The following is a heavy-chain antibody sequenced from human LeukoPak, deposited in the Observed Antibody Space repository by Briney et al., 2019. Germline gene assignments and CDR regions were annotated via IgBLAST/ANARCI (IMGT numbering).Heavy chain of an antibody. D-gene: IGHD2-21*01. CDR2: IYHSGST. CDR3: ARVGYYPDYYMDV. Sequence: PSETLSLTCTVSGYSISSGYYWGWIRQPPGKGLEWIGSIYHSGSTNYNPSLKSRVTISVDTSKNQFSLKLSSVTAADTAVYFCARVGYYPDYYMDVWGKGTTVTVSS. J-gene: IGHJ6*03. CDR1: GYSISSGYY. V-gene: IGHV4-38-2*02.